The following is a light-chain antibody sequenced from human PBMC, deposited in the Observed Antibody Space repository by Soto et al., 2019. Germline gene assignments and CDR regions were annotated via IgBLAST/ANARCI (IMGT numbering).Light chain of an antibody. J-gene: IGLJ1*01. V-gene: IGLV2-23*02. CDR1: SSDVGSYNL. Sequence: QSVLTQPGSVSGSPGQSITISCTGTSSDVGSYNLVSWYQHHPGKAPKLMIYEVSKRPSGVSNRFSGSKSGNTASLTISGLQAEEEADYYCCSYAGSSTFPYVFGTGTKVTVL. CDR3: CSYAGSSTFPYV. CDR2: EVS.